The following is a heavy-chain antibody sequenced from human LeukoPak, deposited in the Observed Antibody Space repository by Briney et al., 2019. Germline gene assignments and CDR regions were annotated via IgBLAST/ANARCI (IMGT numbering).Heavy chain of an antibody. D-gene: IGHD3-22*01. CDR3: AKWQDSSGYYACVDY. CDR1: GFTFSTYA. Sequence: GGSLRLSCAASGFTFSTYAMHWVRQAPGKGLEWVSAISGSGGSTYYADSVKGRFTISRDNSKNTLYLQMNSLRAEDTAVYYCAKWQDSSGYYACVDYWGQGTLVTVSS. V-gene: IGHV3-23*01. J-gene: IGHJ4*02. CDR2: ISGSGGST.